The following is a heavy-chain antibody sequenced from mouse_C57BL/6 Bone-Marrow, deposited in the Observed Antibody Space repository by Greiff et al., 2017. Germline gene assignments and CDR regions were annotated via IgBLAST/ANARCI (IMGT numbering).Heavy chain of an antibody. CDR2: SSDGGSYT. V-gene: IGHV5-4*01. J-gene: IGHJ2*01. CDR3: ARDPIQYYFDY. Sequence: VQLKESGGGLVKPGGSLKLSCAASGFTFSSYAMSWVRQTPEKRLEWVATSSDGGSYTYYPDNVKGRFTISRDNAKNNLYLQMSHLKSEDTAMYYCARDPIQYYFDYWGQGTTLTVSS. CDR1: GFTFSSYA.